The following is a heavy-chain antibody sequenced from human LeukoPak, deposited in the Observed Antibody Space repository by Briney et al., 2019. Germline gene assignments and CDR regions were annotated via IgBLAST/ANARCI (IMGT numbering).Heavy chain of an antibody. J-gene: IGHJ5*02. CDR2: ISESSSFT. CDR3: ARQRGYCSSGVCRGWFDP. V-gene: IGHV3-21*01. D-gene: IGHD2-8*01. CDR1: GFTFRNYN. Sequence: GGSLRLSCAASGFTFRNYNMNWVRQAPGKGLEWVSSISESSSFTQHADSLKGRFAISRDNAKNSLYLQMNSLRAEDTAVYYCARQRGYCSSGVCRGWFDPWGQGTLVTVSS.